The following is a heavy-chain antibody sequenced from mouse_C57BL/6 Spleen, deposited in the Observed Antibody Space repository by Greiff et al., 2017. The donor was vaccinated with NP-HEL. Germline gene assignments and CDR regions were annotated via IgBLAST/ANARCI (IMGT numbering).Heavy chain of an antibody. CDR2: INPSNGGT. Sequence: QVQLQQPGTELVKPGASVKLSCKASGYTFTSYWMPWVQQRPGQGLEWIGNINPSNGGTNYNEKFKSKATLTVDKSSSTAYMQLSSLTSEDSAVYYCARLGYHWYFDVWGTGTTVTVSS. V-gene: IGHV1-53*01. J-gene: IGHJ1*03. D-gene: IGHD2-2*01. CDR3: ARLGYHWYFDV. CDR1: GYTFTSYW.